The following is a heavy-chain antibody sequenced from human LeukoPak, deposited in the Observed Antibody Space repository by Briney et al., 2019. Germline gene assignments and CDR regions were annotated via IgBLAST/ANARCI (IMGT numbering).Heavy chain of an antibody. CDR1: GGSISSSRHY. V-gene: IGHV4-39*07. CDR3: ARARRYCSGGSWYSFPLRY. D-gene: IGHD2-15*01. J-gene: IGHJ4*02. CDR2: IFYTAST. Sequence: SETLSLTCTVSGGSISSSRHYWGWIRQPPGKGLEWIGNIFYTASTNYNPSLKSRVTISVDTSKNQFSLKLSSVTAADTAVYYCARARRYCSGGSWYSFPLRYWGQGTLVTVSS.